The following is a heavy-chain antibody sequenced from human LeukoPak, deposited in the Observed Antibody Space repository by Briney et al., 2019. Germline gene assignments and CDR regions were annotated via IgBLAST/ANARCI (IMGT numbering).Heavy chain of an antibody. Sequence: ASVEVSCKASGYIFTNYGIIWVRQAPGQGLEWMGWISPYNGHTNFAPNLQDRLTMTTDTSTSTAYMELRSLRSDDMAVYYCAKTRDTVLNEYWGQGTLVTVSS. CDR3: AKTRDTVLNEY. V-gene: IGHV1-18*03. CDR1: GYIFTNYG. CDR2: ISPYNGHT. J-gene: IGHJ4*02.